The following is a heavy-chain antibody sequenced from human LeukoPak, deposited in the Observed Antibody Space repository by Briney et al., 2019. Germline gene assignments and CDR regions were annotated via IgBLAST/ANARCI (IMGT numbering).Heavy chain of an antibody. CDR2: TYYRSKWYN. Sequence: SQTLSLTSAISGDSVSSNSAAWNWMRQSPSRGLEWLGRTYYRSKWYNGYAVFVKSRISVNPDTSKNQFSLQLNSVTPEDTAVYYCARSGSGGWIDYWGQGTLVTVCS. CDR3: ARSGSGGWIDY. D-gene: IGHD6-19*01. CDR1: GDSVSSNSAA. V-gene: IGHV6-1*01. J-gene: IGHJ4*02.